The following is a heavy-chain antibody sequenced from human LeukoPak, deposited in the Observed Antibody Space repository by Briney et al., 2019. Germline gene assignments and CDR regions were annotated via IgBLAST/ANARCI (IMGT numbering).Heavy chain of an antibody. CDR2: IIPIFGTA. V-gene: IGHV1-69*13. D-gene: IGHD5-18*01. J-gene: IGHJ5*02. CDR1: GYTFTSYG. CDR3: ARDTAMATDWFDP. Sequence: ASVKVSCKASGYTFTSYGISWVRQAPGQGLEWMGGIIPIFGTANYAQKFQGRVTITADESTSTAYMELSSLRSEDTAVYYCARDTAMATDWFDPWGQGTLVTVSS.